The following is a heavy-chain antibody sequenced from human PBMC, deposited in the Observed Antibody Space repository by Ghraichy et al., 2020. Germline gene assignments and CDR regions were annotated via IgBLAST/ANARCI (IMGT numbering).Heavy chain of an antibody. V-gene: IGHV3-33*01. CDR1: GFTFSSYG. Sequence: GGSLRLSCAASGFTFSSYGMHWVRQAPGKGLEWVAVICSDGSNKYYADSVKGRFTISRYNSNNTLYLQMNSLRAEDTAVYYCARSGGLAAAGRFAYWGQGTLVSVSS. CDR3: ARSGGLAAAGRFAY. CDR2: ICSDGSNK. J-gene: IGHJ4*02. D-gene: IGHD6-13*01.